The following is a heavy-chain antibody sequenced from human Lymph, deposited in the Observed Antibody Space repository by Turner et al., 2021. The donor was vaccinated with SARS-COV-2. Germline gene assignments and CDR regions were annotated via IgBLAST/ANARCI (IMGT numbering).Heavy chain of an antibody. CDR1: GGTFSSYA. Sequence: QAQLVQSGTAVKKPGSLVKASCKASGGTFSSYARNWVRQAPGQGREWMGGIIPILGIANYAQKCKGRVTTNAAKSTGTADMERSSLRAEDTAVYYCARAQGNEDDVFYYHYGMDDWGQGTTVTVSS. V-gene: IGHV1-69*10. CDR3: ARAQGNEDDVFYYHYGMDD. D-gene: IGHD2-15*01. CDR2: IIPILGIA. J-gene: IGHJ6*02.